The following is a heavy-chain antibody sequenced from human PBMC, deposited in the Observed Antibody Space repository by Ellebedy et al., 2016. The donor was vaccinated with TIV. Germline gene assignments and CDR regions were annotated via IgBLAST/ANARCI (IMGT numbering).Heavy chain of an antibody. CDR2: IIPIFGTA. D-gene: IGHD3-9*01. CDR3: ARGLVRRSLTGYYI. V-gene: IGHV1-69*05. Sequence: SVKVSXKASRGTFSSYAISWVRQAPGQGLEWMGGIIPIFGTANYAQKFQGRVTMTRNTSISTAYMELSSLRSEDTAVYYCARGLVRRSLTGYYIWGQGTLVTVSS. CDR1: RGTFSSYA. J-gene: IGHJ4*02.